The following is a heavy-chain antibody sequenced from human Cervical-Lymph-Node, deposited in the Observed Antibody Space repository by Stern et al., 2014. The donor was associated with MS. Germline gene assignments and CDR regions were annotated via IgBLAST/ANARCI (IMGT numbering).Heavy chain of an antibody. Sequence: QVQLQESGSGLVKPSQTLSLTCTVSGDSITSGGYSWSWIRQPPGKGLEWIGSIYHSGSSYSTPSLRSRVTMSVDKSKYQFSLRLNSVTAADTAVYFCARGGSYGQNWFDLWGQGTLVTVSS. CDR2: IYHSGSS. CDR3: ARGGSYGQNWFDL. V-gene: IGHV4-30-2*01. J-gene: IGHJ5*02. CDR1: GDSITSGGYS. D-gene: IGHD3-16*01.